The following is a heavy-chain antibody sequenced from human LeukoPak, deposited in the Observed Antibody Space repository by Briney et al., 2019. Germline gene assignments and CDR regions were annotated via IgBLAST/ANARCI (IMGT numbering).Heavy chain of an antibody. CDR3: AKDAVAPGSGGDFFDY. J-gene: IGHJ4*02. CDR2: FTSSGGAT. V-gene: IGHV3-23*01. Sequence: GGSLRLSCAAPGFTFSSYAMSWVRQAPGKGLEWVSVFTSSGGATYYADSVKGRFTISRDNSKNTLYLYMNSLRADDTAVYYCAKDAVAPGSGGDFFDYWGQGTLVTVSS. D-gene: IGHD3-10*01. CDR1: GFTFSSYA.